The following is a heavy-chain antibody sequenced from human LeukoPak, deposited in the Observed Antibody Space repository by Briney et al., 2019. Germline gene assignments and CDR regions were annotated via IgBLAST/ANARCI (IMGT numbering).Heavy chain of an antibody. D-gene: IGHD6-13*01. Sequence: GGSLRLSCAASGFTFSSYAMSWVRQAPGKGLEWVSVISGSGGNTYYADSVKGRFTISRDNSKNTLYLQLNSLRAEDTAVYYCARVQYSSSSYDYWGQGTLVTVSS. CDR1: GFTFSSYA. CDR2: ISGSGGNT. CDR3: ARVQYSSSSYDY. V-gene: IGHV3-23*01. J-gene: IGHJ4*02.